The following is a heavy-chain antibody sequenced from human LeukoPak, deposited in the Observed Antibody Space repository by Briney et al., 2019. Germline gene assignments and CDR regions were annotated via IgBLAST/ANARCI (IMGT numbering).Heavy chain of an antibody. CDR3: AKLKTGTTSEY. Sequence: GGSLRLSCAASGFTFSSYAMSWVRQAPGKGLEWVSAISGSGGSTYYADSVRGRFTISRDNSKNTLYLQMNSLRAEDTAVYYCAKLKTGTTSEYWGQGTLVTVSS. V-gene: IGHV3-23*01. CDR2: ISGSGGST. CDR1: GFTFSSYA. D-gene: IGHD1-1*01. J-gene: IGHJ4*02.